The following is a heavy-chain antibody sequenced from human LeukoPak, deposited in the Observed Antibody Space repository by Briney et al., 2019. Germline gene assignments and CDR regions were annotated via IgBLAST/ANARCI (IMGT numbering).Heavy chain of an antibody. V-gene: IGHV3-33*06. Sequence: GGSLRLSCAASGFTFSSYGMHWVRQAPGKGLEWVAVIWNDGSHEYYADSEKGRFTISRDNSRNTVYLQMSDLRGEDTAVYYCAKDATKYGDSHFDCWGQGSLVTVSS. CDR3: AKDATKYGDSHFDC. D-gene: IGHD4-17*01. CDR1: GFTFSSYG. CDR2: IWNDGSHE. J-gene: IGHJ4*02.